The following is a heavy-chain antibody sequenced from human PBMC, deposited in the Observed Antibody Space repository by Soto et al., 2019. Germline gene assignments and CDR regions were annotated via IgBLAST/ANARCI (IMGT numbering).Heavy chain of an antibody. CDR2: ISDGGSNR. CDR1: GFTVSRYG. V-gene: IGHV3-30*18. Sequence: PGGSLRLSCAASGFTVSRYGMHWVRQAPGKGLEWVVTISDGGSNRHYADSVKGRFTISRDNSKNTLYLQMNSLRAEDTAVYYCAKVLWQQLLRFLEWFPRDSMDVWGQGTTVTVSS. CDR3: AKVLWQQLLRFLEWFPRDSMDV. D-gene: IGHD3-3*01. J-gene: IGHJ6*02.